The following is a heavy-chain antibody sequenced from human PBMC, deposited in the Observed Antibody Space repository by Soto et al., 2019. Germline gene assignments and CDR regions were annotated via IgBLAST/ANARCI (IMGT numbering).Heavy chain of an antibody. CDR3: ARGSGPPSNEVDY. V-gene: IGHV4-31*03. J-gene: IGHJ4*02. D-gene: IGHD3-10*01. CDR2: IYYSGST. CDR1: GGSISSGGYY. Sequence: QVQLQESGPGLVKPSQTLSLTCTVSGGSISSGGYYWSWIRQHPGKGLEWIGYIYYSGSTYYNPSLKSRVAISVDTSKNQFSLELSSVTAADTAVYYCARGSGPPSNEVDYWGQGTLVTVSS.